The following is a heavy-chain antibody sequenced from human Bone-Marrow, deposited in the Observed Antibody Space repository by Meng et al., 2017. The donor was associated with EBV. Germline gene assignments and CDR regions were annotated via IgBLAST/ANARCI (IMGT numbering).Heavy chain of an antibody. Sequence: QVQLLESGPGPGKPSATLSLTCDVSGGSISSSNWWSWLRQPPGKGLEWIGEIYHSGSTHYNPSLQSRVTISVDKSKTQFSLKLSSVTAADTAVYCCARVGYDSLDYWGQGTLVTVSS. CDR2: IYHSGST. V-gene: IGHV4-4*01. CDR3: ARVGYDSLDY. D-gene: IGHD3-22*01. J-gene: IGHJ4*02. CDR1: GGSISSSNW.